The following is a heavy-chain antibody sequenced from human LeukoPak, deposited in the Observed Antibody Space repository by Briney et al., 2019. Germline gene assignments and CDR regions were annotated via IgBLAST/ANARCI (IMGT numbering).Heavy chain of an antibody. V-gene: IGHV4-39*07. Sequence: SETLSLTCTVSGGSISSSSYYWSWIRQPPGKGLEWIGEINHSGSTNYNPSLKSRVTISVETSKNQFSLKLSSVTAADTAVYYCARIKVGTMVRGNYYYGMDVWGQGTTVTVSS. CDR1: GGSISSSSYY. J-gene: IGHJ6*02. CDR3: ARIKVGTMVRGNYYYGMDV. D-gene: IGHD3-10*01. CDR2: INHSGST.